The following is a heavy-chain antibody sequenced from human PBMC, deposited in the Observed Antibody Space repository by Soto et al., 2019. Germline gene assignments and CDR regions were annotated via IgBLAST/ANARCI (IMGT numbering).Heavy chain of an antibody. Sequence: PGGSLRLSCAASGLSFSTYSMNWVRQAPGKGLEWVAYISGSGMSIHYADSVKGRFTISRDNARDSLSLQMNSLRDEDTAIYFCARMDQLPKKCYSFFYLDVWGKGTTVTVSS. CDR1: GLSFSTYS. J-gene: IGHJ6*03. V-gene: IGHV3-48*02. CDR2: ISGSGMSI. D-gene: IGHD2-2*01. CDR3: ARMDQLPKKCYSFFYLDV.